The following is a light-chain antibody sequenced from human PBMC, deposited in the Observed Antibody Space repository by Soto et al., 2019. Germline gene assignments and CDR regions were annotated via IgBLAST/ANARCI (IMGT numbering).Light chain of an antibody. CDR1: SSDVGGYNY. J-gene: IGLJ2*01. Sequence: QSALTQPASVSGSPGQSITISCTGASSDVGGYNYVSWNQQHPGKAPKLMIYEVSNRPSGVSNRFSGSKSGNTASLTISGLQAEDEADYYCSSYTSSSTLVVFGGGTKLNVL. CDR3: SSYTSSSTLVV. CDR2: EVS. V-gene: IGLV2-14*01.